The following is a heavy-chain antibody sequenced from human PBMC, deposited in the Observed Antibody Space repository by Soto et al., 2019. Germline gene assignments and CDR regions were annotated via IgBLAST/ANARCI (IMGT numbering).Heavy chain of an antibody. V-gene: IGHV3-53*04. J-gene: IGHJ3*02. CDR1: GFTVSSNY. D-gene: IGHD6-19*01. CDR2: IFTGGST. CDR3: ARDRQSSGWLDAFDI. Sequence: EVQLVESGGGLVQPGGSLRLSCAASGFTVSSNYMSWVRQAPGKGLEWVSVIFTGGSTYYADSVKGRFTISRHSSMNTVYLQMDSVRAEDTAVYYCARDRQSSGWLDAFDIWGQGTMVTVSS.